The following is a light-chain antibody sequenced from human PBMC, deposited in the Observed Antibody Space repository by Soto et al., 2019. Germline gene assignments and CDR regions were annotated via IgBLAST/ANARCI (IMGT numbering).Light chain of an antibody. CDR1: QSVLYSSDNKNY. Sequence: DIVMTQSPDSLAVSLDERATINCKSSQSVLYSSDNKNYLAWYQHKPGQPPNLLIYWASTRESGVPDRFSGSGSGTDFTLTISSLQAEDVAVYYCHQYYSSPRTFGQGTKVDIK. CDR2: WAS. V-gene: IGKV4-1*01. CDR3: HQYYSSPRT. J-gene: IGKJ1*01.